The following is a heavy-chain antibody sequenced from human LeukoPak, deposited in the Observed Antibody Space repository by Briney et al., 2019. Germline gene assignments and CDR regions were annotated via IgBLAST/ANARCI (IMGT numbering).Heavy chain of an antibody. CDR1: GGSFSGYY. CDR3: AREIAGSFDY. CDR2: INHSGST. D-gene: IGHD2-21*01. V-gene: IGHV4-34*01. J-gene: IGHJ4*02. Sequence: SETLSLTCAVYGGSFSGYYWSWIRQPPGKGLEWIGEINHSGSTNYDPSLKSRVTISVDTSKNQFSLKLSSVTAADTAVYYCAREIAGSFDYWGQGTLVTVSS.